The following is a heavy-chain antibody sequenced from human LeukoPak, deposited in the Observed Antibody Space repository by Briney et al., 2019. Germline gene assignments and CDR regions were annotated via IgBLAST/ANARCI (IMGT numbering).Heavy chain of an antibody. CDR1: GFTFSYYT. D-gene: IGHD3-10*01. J-gene: IGHJ4*02. CDR2: ISYDGSSI. CDR3: SRGKGSGSFLIDY. Sequence: GRSLRLSCAASGFTFSYYTMHWVRQAPGKGLEWVAIISYDGSSIYYAGSVKGRFTISRDNSRNTLYLQMNSLRPEDTAVYYCSRGKGSGSFLIDYWGQGTLVTVSS. V-gene: IGHV3-30-3*01.